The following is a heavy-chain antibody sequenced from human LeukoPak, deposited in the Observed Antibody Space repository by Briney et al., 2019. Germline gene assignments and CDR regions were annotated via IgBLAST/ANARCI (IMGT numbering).Heavy chain of an antibody. CDR1: GFTFSSYW. J-gene: IGHJ4*02. D-gene: IGHD3-9*01. Sequence: GGSLRLSCAASGFTFSSYWMSWVRQAPGKGLEWVANIKQDGSEKYYVDSVKGQFTISRDNAKNSLYLQMNNLRVEDTAMYYCAGGTGFIIKDWGQGTLVTVSS. V-gene: IGHV3-7*03. CDR3: AGGTGFIIKD. CDR2: IKQDGSEK.